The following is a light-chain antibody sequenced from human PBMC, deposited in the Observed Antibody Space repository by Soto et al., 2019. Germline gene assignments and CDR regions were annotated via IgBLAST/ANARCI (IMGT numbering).Light chain of an antibody. CDR1: SSDVCGYNY. CDR3: CSYAGSYTVV. J-gene: IGLJ2*01. V-gene: IGLV2-11*01. CDR2: DVS. Sequence: QSALTQPRSVSGSPGQSVTISCTGTSSDVCGYNYVSWYQQHPGKAPKLMIYDVSKRPSGVPDRFSGSKSGNTASLTISGLQAEDEADYYCCSYAGSYTVVFGGGTTVTVL.